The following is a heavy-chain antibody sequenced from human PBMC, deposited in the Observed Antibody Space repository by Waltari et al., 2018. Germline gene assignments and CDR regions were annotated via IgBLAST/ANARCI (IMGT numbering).Heavy chain of an antibody. J-gene: IGHJ6*03. CDR3: ARGKGWIPPYFMDV. CDR2: IDHLGSN. Sequence: QVQLQQWGAGLLEPSETLSLTCAVSGGSFSGYSCSWIRQTPGKGLEWIGEIDHLGSNSYKPSLRGRVTISLDTSKNQFSLNLTSVTAADTAVYYCARGKGWIPPYFMDVWGKGTSVTVSS. CDR1: GGSFSGYS. V-gene: IGHV4-34*01. D-gene: IGHD5-12*01.